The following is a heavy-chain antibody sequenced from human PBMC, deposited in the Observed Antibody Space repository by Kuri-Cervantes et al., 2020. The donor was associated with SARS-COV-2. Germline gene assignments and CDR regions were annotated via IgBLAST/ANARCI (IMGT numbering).Heavy chain of an antibody. J-gene: IGHJ6*02. V-gene: IGHV3-23*01. D-gene: IGHD5-18*01. CDR1: GFTVSSYA. Sequence: GGSLRLSCAASGFTVSSYAMSWVRQAPGKGLEWVSAISGSGGSTYYADSVKGRFTISRDNSKNTLYLQMNSLRAEDTAVYYCATLVFSIGNVDTERVSMDVWGQGTTVTVSS. CDR3: ATLVFSIGNVDTERVSMDV. CDR2: ISGSGGST.